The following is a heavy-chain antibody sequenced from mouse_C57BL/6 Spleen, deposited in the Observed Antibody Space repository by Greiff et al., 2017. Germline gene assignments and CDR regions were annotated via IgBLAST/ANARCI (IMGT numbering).Heavy chain of an antibody. Sequence: QVQLQQSGAELVKPGASVKISCKASGYAFSSYWMNWVKQRPGKGLEWIGQIYPGDGDTNYNGKFKGKATLTADKSSSTAYMQLSSLTSEDSAVYFCARYDSSGYDFDYWGQGTTLTVSS. D-gene: IGHD3-2*02. J-gene: IGHJ2*01. CDR1: GYAFSSYW. CDR3: ARYDSSGYDFDY. CDR2: IYPGDGDT. V-gene: IGHV1-80*01.